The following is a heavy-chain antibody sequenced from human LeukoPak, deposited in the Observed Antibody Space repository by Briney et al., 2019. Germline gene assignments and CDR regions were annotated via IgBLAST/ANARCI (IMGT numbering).Heavy chain of an antibody. V-gene: IGHV3-23*01. J-gene: IGHJ3*02. CDR3: AREALEWSPPDI. CDR2: VFGLDHRT. D-gene: IGHD3-3*01. Sequence: GGSLRLSCAASGSTFSYYAMTWVRQAPGKGLEWVSTVFGLDHRTSYADSVKGRFTISRDNSKNTLYLQMNNMRTEDTAVYYCAREALEWSPPDIWGQGTTVTVSS. CDR1: GSTFSYYA.